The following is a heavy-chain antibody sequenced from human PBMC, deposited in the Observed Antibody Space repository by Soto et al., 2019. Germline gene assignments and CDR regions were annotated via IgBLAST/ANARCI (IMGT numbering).Heavy chain of an antibody. Sequence: SQTLSLTCGISGDSVSSNNVAWNWIRQSPSRGLEWLGRTYHTSKWYNDYAVSVKSRITINPDTSKNQFSLQLNSVTPEDTAVYYCVRGRNCAFDIWGQGTMVTVS. V-gene: IGHV6-1*01. CDR1: GDSVSSNNVA. CDR2: TYHTSKWYN. CDR3: VRGRNCAFDI. J-gene: IGHJ3*02.